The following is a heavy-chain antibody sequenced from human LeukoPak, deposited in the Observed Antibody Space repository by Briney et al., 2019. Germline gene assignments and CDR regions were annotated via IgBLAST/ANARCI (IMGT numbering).Heavy chain of an antibody. CDR1: GFTFSSYA. CDR3: ARVIRLGIGKYYFDY. V-gene: IGHV3-23*01. J-gene: IGHJ4*02. Sequence: VGSLRLSCAASGFTFSSYAMSWVRQAPGKGLEWVSAISGSGGSTYYADSVKGRFAISRDNAKNTLYLQMNSLRAEDAAIYYCARVIRLGIGKYYFDYWGQGTLVTVSS. CDR2: ISGSGGST. D-gene: IGHD7-27*01.